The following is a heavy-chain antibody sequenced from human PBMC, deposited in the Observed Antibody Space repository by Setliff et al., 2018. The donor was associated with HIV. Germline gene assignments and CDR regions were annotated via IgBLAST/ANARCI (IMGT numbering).Heavy chain of an antibody. D-gene: IGHD6-13*01. Sequence: SETLSLTCIVSSGSISGHYWGWIRQPPGMGLEWIGSFYDTGSTTYNPSLKSRVTISADTSKNQFYLKLTSVTAADTAVYYCAGIIATPGTTWGQGTLVTVSS. J-gene: IGHJ1*01. V-gene: IGHV4-59*11. CDR2: FYDTGST. CDR1: SGSISGHY. CDR3: AGIIATPGTT.